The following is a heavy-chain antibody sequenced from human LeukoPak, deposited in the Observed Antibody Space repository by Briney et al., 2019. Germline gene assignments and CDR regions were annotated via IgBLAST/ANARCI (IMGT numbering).Heavy chain of an antibody. D-gene: IGHD4-17*01. CDR1: GFTFSSYG. J-gene: IGHJ4*02. CDR2: ISYDGSNK. Sequence: GGSLRLSCAASGFTFSSYGMHWVRQAPGKGLEWVAVISYDGSNKYYADSVKGRFTISRDNSKNTLYLQMNSLRAEDTAVYYCAKALTVTTYFSDYWGQGTLVTVSS. V-gene: IGHV3-30*18. CDR3: AKALTVTTYFSDY.